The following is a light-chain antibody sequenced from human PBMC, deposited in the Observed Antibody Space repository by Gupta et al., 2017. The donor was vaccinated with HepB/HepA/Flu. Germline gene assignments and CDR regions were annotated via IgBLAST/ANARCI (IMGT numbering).Light chain of an antibody. Sequence: QSALTQPASVSGSPGQSITISCTGTSSDVGGYNYVSWYQQHPGKAPKLMIYDVSNRPSGVSSRFSGSKSGNTASLTSSGLQAEDEADYYCSSYTSSSNPRVFGGGTKLTVL. CDR1: SSDVGGYNY. CDR3: SSYTSSSNPRV. CDR2: DVS. J-gene: IGLJ2*01. V-gene: IGLV2-14*01.